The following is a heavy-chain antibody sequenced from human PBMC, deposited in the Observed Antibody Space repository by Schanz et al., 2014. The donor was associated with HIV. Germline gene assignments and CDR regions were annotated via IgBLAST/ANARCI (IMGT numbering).Heavy chain of an antibody. Sequence: QVQLVQSGAEVKKPGASVKVSCKASGYTFTSYDINWVRQATGQGLEWMGWMNPNSGNTGYAQKFQGRVTMTRNTSISTAYMELSSLRSDDTALYYCARGVVGATTDVFDYWGQGTLVTVSS. D-gene: IGHD1-26*01. V-gene: IGHV1-8*01. CDR3: ARGVVGATTDVFDY. CDR2: MNPNSGNT. J-gene: IGHJ4*02. CDR1: GYTFTSYD.